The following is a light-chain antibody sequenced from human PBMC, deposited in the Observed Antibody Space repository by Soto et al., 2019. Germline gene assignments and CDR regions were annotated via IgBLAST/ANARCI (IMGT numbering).Light chain of an antibody. J-gene: IGKJ4*01. CDR1: QSVSSY. CDR2: DAS. CDR3: QSRSNWPPLT. V-gene: IGKV3-11*01. Sequence: EIVLTQSPATLSLSPGERATLSCRASQSVSSYLAWYQQKPGQAPRLLIYDASNRATGIPARFSGSGSGTDFTLTISSLEPEDFAVYYCQSRSNWPPLTFGGGTKVDIK.